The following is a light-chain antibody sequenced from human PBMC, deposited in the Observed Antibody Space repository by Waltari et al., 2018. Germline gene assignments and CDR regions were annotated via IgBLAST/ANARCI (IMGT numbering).Light chain of an antibody. V-gene: IGLV1-44*01. CDR3: ATWDDRLNWV. J-gene: IGLJ3*02. CDR2: GNN. Sequence: TISCSGSNSNIGSRAVTWYQQLPGMAPKLVMYGNNQRPSGVPDRFSGSKSGTSASLAISGLQSEDEADYYCATWDDRLNWVFGGGTKLTVL. CDR1: NSNIGSRA.